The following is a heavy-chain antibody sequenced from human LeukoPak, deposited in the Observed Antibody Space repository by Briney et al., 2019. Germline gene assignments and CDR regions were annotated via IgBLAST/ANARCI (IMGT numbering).Heavy chain of an antibody. CDR2: ISTSDSRT. CDR3: AKRAAAGSGYYNFFVDV. Sequence: GGSLRLSCTASQFTFSTYAMSWVRQAPGKGLEWVSGISTSDSRTYYADSVKGRFVISRDHSKNTLYLQMNSLRAEDTAVYYCAKRAAAGSGYYNFFVDVWGNGTSVTVSS. CDR1: QFTFSTYA. V-gene: IGHV3-23*01. J-gene: IGHJ6*04. D-gene: IGHD6-13*01.